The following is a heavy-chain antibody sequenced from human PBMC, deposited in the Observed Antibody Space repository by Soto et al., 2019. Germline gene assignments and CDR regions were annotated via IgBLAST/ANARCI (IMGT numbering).Heavy chain of an antibody. CDR2: FITMFGTA. J-gene: IGHJ5*02. CDR1: GGTFSSYA. Sequence: SVKVSCKASGGTFSSYAISWVRQAPGEGLEWIGGFITMFGTAHFAQQFQGRDTITADKSTSTAYMEPSMLWCEDTAVYYCARHRWFDPWGQGTLVTVSS. CDR3: ARHRWFDP. V-gene: IGHV1-69*06.